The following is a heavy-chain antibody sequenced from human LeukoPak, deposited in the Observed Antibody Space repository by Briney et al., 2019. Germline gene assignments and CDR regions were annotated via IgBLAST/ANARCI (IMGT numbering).Heavy chain of an antibody. CDR3: TRGWRFLEWELRH. V-gene: IGHV3-73*01. J-gene: IGHJ4*02. D-gene: IGHD3-3*01. Sequence: GGSLRLSCAASGFTFSGSAMHWVRQASGKGLEWVGRIRSKANSYATAYAASVKGRFTISRDDSKNTAYLQMNSLKTEDTAVYYCTRGWRFLEWELRHWGQGTLVTVSS. CDR2: IRSKANSYAT. CDR1: GFTFSGSA.